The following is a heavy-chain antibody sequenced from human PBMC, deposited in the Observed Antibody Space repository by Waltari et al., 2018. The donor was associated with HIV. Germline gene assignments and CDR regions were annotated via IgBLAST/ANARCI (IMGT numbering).Heavy chain of an antibody. J-gene: IGHJ4*02. CDR2: IYYSGST. D-gene: IGHD3-10*01. Sequence: QLQLQESGPGLEKPSETLSLTCTASGGPISSSSYHWRWIRQPPGKGLEWIGSIYYSGSTYYNPSLKSRVTISVDTSKNQFSLKLSSVTAADTAVYYCARYSGELLYHFDYWGQGTLVTVSS. V-gene: IGHV4-39*01. CDR3: ARYSGELLYHFDY. CDR1: GGPISSSSYH.